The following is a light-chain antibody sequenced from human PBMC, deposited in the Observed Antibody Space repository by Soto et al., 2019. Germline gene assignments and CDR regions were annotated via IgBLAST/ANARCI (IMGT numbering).Light chain of an antibody. V-gene: IGKV1-5*03. CDR1: QSISVW. J-gene: IGKJ3*01. Sequence: DIQMTQSPSTLSASVGDRVTITCRASQSISVWLAWYQHKPGRAPKLLIYTASSLESGAPSRFSGSGSGTEFTLTISSLQPDDVATYYCQQYNTYSRTLGPGTKVDIK. CDR3: QQYNTYSRT. CDR2: TAS.